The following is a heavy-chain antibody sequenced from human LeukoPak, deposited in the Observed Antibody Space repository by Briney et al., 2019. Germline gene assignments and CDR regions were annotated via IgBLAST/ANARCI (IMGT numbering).Heavy chain of an antibody. Sequence: ASVKVSCKASGYTFTSYDINWVRQATGQGLEWMGWMNPNSGNTGYAQKFQGRVTITRNTSISTAYMELSSLRSEDTAVYYCARAKSRSMVRGVLHYYMDVWGKGTTVTVSS. V-gene: IGHV1-8*03. J-gene: IGHJ6*03. D-gene: IGHD3-10*01. CDR3: ARAKSRSMVRGVLHYYMDV. CDR1: GYTFTSYD. CDR2: MNPNSGNT.